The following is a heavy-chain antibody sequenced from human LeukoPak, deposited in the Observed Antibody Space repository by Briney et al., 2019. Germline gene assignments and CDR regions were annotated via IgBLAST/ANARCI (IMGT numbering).Heavy chain of an antibody. CDR2: ISGSGGST. J-gene: IGHJ4*02. CDR3: AKGDVVVVPAAPGY. D-gene: IGHD2-2*01. CDR1: GFTFSSYA. Sequence: PGGSLRLSCAASGFTFSSYAMSWVRQAPGKGLEWVSAISGSGGSTYYADSVKGRFTISRDNSKNTLYLQMNSLRAEGTAVYYCAKGDVVVVPAAPGYWGQGTLVTVSS. V-gene: IGHV3-23*01.